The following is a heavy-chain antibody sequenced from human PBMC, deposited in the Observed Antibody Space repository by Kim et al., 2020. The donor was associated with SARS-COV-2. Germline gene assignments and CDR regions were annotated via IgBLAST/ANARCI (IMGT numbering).Heavy chain of an antibody. CDR3: AKDNRSFGYGDSFDY. J-gene: IGHJ4*02. CDR1: GFTFGDYA. V-gene: IGHV3-9*01. CDR2: ISWNSGSI. D-gene: IGHD5-18*01. Sequence: GGSLRLSCAASGFTFGDYAMHWVRQAPGKGLEWVSGISWNSGSIGYADSVKGRFTISRDNAKNSLYLQMNSLRAEDTALYYCAKDNRSFGYGDSFDYWGQGTLVTVAS.